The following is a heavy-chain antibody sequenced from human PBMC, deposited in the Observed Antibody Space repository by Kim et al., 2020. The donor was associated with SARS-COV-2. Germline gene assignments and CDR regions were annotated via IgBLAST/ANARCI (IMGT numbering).Heavy chain of an antibody. Sequence: SVKVSCKASGGTFSSYAISWVRQAPGQGLEWMGGNIPIFGTANYAQKFQGRVTLTADESTSTAYMELSSLRSEDTAVYYCARDYYYDSSGYYFRGDPMDYWGQGTLVTVSS. CDR1: GGTFSSYA. CDR2: NIPIFGTA. D-gene: IGHD3-22*01. V-gene: IGHV1-69*13. CDR3: ARDYYYDSSGYYFRGDPMDY. J-gene: IGHJ4*02.